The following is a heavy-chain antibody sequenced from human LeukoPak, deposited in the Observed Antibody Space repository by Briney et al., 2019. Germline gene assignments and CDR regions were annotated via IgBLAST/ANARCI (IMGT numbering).Heavy chain of an antibody. J-gene: IGHJ4*02. CDR2: ISGGGGTP. CDR1: GFTFSSYA. CDR3: AKDRIRWGLESPYYLDY. D-gene: IGHD3-3*01. V-gene: IGHV3-23*01. Sequence: PGGSLRLSCAASGFTFSSYAMSWVRQAPGKGLEWVSTISGGGGTPYYADSVKGRFTISRDNSKNSLYLQMNSLRAEDTALYYCAKDRIRWGLESPYYLDYWSQGTLVTVSS.